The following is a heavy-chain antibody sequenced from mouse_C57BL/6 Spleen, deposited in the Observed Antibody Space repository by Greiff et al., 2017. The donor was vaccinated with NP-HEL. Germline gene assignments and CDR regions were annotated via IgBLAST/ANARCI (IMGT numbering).Heavy chain of an antibody. J-gene: IGHJ2*01. V-gene: IGHV1-82*01. D-gene: IGHD1-1*01. CDR2: IYPGDGDT. CDR3: ARVVAPYCDY. Sequence: VQLQQSGPELVKPGASVKISCKASGYAFSSSWMNWVKQRPGKGLEWVGRIYPGDGDTNYNGKFKGKATLTADKSSSTAYMQLSSLTSEDSAVYFCARVVAPYCDYWGQGTTLTVSS. CDR1: GYAFSSSW.